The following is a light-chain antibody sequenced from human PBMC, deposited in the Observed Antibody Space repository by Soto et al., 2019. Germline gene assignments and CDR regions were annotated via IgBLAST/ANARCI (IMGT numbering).Light chain of an antibody. V-gene: IGLV1-51*01. J-gene: IGLJ7*01. CDR1: SSNIGDHH. CDR2: DST. Sequence: QSVLTQPPSVSSAPGQKVTISCSGTSSNIGDHHVCWYQQLPGTAPKLLIYDSTKRPSGIPDRFSGSKSGTSATLAITGLRTADEADYYCETWDRSLGAVLFGGGTQLTVL. CDR3: ETWDRSLGAVL.